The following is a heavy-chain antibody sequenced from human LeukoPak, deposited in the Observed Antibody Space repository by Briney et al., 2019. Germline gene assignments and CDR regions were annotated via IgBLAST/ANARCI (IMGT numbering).Heavy chain of an antibody. J-gene: IGHJ4*02. CDR2: IYYSGST. Sequence: SETLSLTCTVAGGSISSYYWSWIRQPPGKGLEWIGYIYYSGSTNYNPSLKSRVTISVDTSKNQFSLKLSSVTAADTAVYYCARNFDFWGQGTLVTVSS. V-gene: IGHV4-59*01. CDR1: GGSISSYY. CDR3: ARNFDF.